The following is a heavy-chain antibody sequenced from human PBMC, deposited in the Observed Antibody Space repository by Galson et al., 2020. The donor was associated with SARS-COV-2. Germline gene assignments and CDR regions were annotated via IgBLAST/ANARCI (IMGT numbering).Heavy chain of an antibody. V-gene: IGHV4-38-2*01. CDR2: LYHSGST. Sequence: SETLSITCAVSGYSISSGYYWGWIRPPPGKGLAWSGRLYHSGSTYYNPSLKSRVTISVDTSKNHVSLKVLSVTAADTAVYYCARRFGGSRPFDYWGQGTLVTVSS. CDR3: ARRFGGSRPFDY. J-gene: IGHJ4*02. CDR1: GYSISSGYY. D-gene: IGHD2-15*01.